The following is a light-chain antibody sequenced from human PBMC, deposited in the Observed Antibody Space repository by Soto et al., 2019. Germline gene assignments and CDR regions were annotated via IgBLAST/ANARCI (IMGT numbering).Light chain of an antibody. V-gene: IGLV2-14*01. CDR1: SSDVCGYDY. J-gene: IGLJ7*01. Sequence: QSALTQPASVSGSPGQSITISCTGTSSDVCGYDYVSWYQQYPGKAPKLMIFDVSNRPSGVSDRFSGSKSGDTASLTISGLQAEDEADYYCSSYTGSGTDVFGTGTQLTVL. CDR2: DVS. CDR3: SSYTGSGTDV.